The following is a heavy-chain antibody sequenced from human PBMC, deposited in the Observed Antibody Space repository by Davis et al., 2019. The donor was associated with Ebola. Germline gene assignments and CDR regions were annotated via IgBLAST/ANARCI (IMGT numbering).Heavy chain of an antibody. CDR3: ARDRSYVTMIVEYYYYGMDV. Sequence: SVKVSCKASGGTFSSYAISWVRQAPGQGLEWMGGIIPIFGTANYAQKFQGRVTITADESTSTAYMELSSLRSEDTAVYYCARDRSYVTMIVEYYYYGMDVWGQGTTVTVSS. J-gene: IGHJ6*02. V-gene: IGHV1-69*13. CDR1: GGTFSSYA. CDR2: IIPIFGTA. D-gene: IGHD3-22*01.